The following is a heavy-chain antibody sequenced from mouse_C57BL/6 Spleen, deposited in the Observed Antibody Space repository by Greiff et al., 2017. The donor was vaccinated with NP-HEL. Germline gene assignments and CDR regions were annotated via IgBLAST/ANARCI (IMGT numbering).Heavy chain of an antibody. Sequence: EVKLVESGEGLVKPGGSLKLSCAASGFTFSSYAMSWVRQTPEKRLEWVAYISSGGDYIYYADTLKGRFTISRDNARNTLYLQMSSLKSEDTAMYYCTRGAYYCGSSQFAYWGQGTLVTVSA. D-gene: IGHD1-1*01. V-gene: IGHV5-9-1*02. CDR3: TRGAYYCGSSQFAY. CDR2: ISSGGDYI. CDR1: GFTFSSYA. J-gene: IGHJ3*01.